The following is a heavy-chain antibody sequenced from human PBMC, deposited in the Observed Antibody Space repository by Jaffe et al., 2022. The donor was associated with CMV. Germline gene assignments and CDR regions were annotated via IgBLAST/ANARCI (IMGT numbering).Heavy chain of an antibody. CDR2: VFHGDSDT. V-gene: IGHV5-51*01. CDR3: ARLINGSSSAFDL. J-gene: IGHJ3*01. Sequence: EVQLVQSAAEVKKPGESLQISCKISGHTLTTYWIAWVRQLPGKGLECMGIVFHGDSDTRYSPSFQGQVTISADTSIRTAYLRWSSLKPSDTAMYYCARLINGSSSAFDLWGQGTKVTVSS. D-gene: IGHD3-10*01. CDR1: GHTLTTYW.